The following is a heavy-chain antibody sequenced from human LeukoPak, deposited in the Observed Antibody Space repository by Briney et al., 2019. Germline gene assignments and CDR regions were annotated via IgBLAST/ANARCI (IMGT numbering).Heavy chain of an antibody. D-gene: IGHD3-16*01. CDR1: GGTFSSYA. CDR2: IIPIFGTA. V-gene: IGHV1-69*13. J-gene: IGHJ5*02. CDR3: ARGEFGPSPFDP. Sequence: SVKVSCKASGGTFSSYAISWVRQAPGQGLEWMGGIIPIFGTANYAQKFQGRVTITADESTSAAYMELSSLRSEDTAVYYCARGEFGPSPFDPWGQGTLVTVSS.